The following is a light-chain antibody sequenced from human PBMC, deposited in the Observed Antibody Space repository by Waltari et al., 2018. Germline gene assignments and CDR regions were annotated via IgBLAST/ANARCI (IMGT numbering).Light chain of an antibody. CDR1: KSVSSRS. V-gene: IGKV3-20*01. CDR3: QHYGSSPYT. J-gene: IGKJ2*01. Sequence: EIVLTQSPGTLSLSPGERATLSCRASKSVSSRSSAWYQQKPHQAPRLLIYGASNRANGSPDRFSGSASGTDFTLTISRLEPEDFAVYYCQHYGSSPYTFGQGTKLEIK. CDR2: GAS.